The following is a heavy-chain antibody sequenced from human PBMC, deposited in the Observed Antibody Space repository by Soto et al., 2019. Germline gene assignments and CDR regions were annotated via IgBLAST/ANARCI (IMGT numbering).Heavy chain of an antibody. J-gene: IGHJ5*02. Sequence: GGSLRLSCAASGFTFSSYGMHWVRQAPGKGLEWVAVIWYDGSNKYYADSVKGRFTISRDNSKNTLYLQMNSLRAEDTAVYFCARDTAMAPFAPWGQGTLVTVAS. CDR1: GFTFSSYG. D-gene: IGHD5-18*01. CDR3: ARDTAMAPFAP. V-gene: IGHV3-33*01. CDR2: IWYDGSNK.